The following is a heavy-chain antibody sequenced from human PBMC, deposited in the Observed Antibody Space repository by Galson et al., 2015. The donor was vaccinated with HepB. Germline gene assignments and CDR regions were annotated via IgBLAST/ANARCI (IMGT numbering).Heavy chain of an antibody. CDR3: ARGRHCSTTSCYSTWYFDY. Sequence: SLRLSCAASGFTFSDYSMNWVHQAPGKGLEWVSYISSSSSTIYYADSVKGRFTISRDNAQNSLYLQMNSLRAEDTAAYYCARGRHCSTTSCYSTWYFDYWGQGILVTVSS. D-gene: IGHD2-2*01. CDR2: ISSSSSTI. V-gene: IGHV3-48*01. J-gene: IGHJ4*02. CDR1: GFTFSDYS.